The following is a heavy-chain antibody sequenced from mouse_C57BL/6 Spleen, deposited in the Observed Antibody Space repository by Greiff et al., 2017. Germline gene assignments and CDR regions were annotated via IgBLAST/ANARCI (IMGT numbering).Heavy chain of an antibody. CDR1: GYTFTSYW. V-gene: IGHV1-5*01. CDR3: TRLYDYDVYWYFDV. D-gene: IGHD2-4*01. Sequence: VQLQQSGTVLARPGASVKMSCKTSGYTFTSYWMHWVKQRPGQGLEWIGAIYPGNSDTSYNQKFKGKAKLTAVTSASTAYMELSSLTNEDSAVYYCTRLYDYDVYWYFDVWGTGTTVTVSS. CDR2: IYPGNSDT. J-gene: IGHJ1*03.